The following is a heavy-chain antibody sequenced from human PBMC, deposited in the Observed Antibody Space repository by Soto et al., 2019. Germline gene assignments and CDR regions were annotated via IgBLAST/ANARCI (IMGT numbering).Heavy chain of an antibody. CDR3: ASGHCSGGSCYSLLGENWFDP. CDR2: IIPILGTA. V-gene: IGHV1-69*01. D-gene: IGHD2-15*01. Sequence: QVQLVQSGAEVKKPGSSVKVSCKASGGTFSSYAISWVRQAPGQGLEWMGGIIPILGTANYAQKFQGRGTITADESTSTAYMELSSLRSEDTAVYYCASGHCSGGSCYSLLGENWFDPWGQGTLVTVSS. J-gene: IGHJ5*02. CDR1: GGTFSSYA.